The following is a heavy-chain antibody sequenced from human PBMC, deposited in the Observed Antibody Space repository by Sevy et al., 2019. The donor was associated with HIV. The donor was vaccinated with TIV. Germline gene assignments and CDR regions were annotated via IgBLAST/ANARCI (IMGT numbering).Heavy chain of an antibody. CDR1: GGSMTSYY. V-gene: IGHV4-59*13. D-gene: IGHD2-21*01. Sequence: SETLSLSCTVSGGSMTSYYWSWIRQPPGKGLEWIGYIYYSGSTNYNPSLKSRVTMSVDTSKNQFSLTLISVSAADTAMYHCARSVGMGYYFDYWGQGALVTVSS. CDR2: IYYSGST. J-gene: IGHJ4*02. CDR3: ARSVGMGYYFDY.